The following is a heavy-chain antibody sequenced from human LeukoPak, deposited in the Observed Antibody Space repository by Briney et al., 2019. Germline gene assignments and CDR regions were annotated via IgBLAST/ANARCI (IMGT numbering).Heavy chain of an antibody. CDR3: ARVVLMVRGVIRNYYYYYMDV. Sequence: SVKVSCKASGGTFSSYAISWVRQAPGQGLEWMGGIIPIFGTANYAQKFQGRVTITADKSTSTAYMELSSLRSEDTAVYYCARVVLMVRGVIRNYYYYYMDVWGKGTTVTVSS. CDR2: IIPIFGTA. V-gene: IGHV1-69*06. D-gene: IGHD3-10*01. J-gene: IGHJ6*03. CDR1: GGTFSSYA.